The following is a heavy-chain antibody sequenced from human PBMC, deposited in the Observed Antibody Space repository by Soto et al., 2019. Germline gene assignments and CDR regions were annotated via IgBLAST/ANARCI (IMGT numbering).Heavy chain of an antibody. J-gene: IGHJ5*02. CDR2: ISAYNGNT. CDR1: GYTFTSYG. CDR3: ARAYYGDYANWFDP. D-gene: IGHD4-17*01. V-gene: IGHV1-18*01. Sequence: QVQLVQSGAEVKKPGSSVKVSCKASGYTFTSYGISWVRQAPGQGLEGMGWISAYNGNTNYAQKLQGRVTMTTDTSTSTGYMELRSLRSDDTAVYYCARAYYGDYANWFDPWGQGTLVTVSS.